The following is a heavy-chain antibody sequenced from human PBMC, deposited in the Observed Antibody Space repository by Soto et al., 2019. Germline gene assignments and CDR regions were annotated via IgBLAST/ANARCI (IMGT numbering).Heavy chain of an antibody. CDR3: ATAYSSSSPGYYGMDV. CDR1: GFTFSSYG. V-gene: IGHV3-30*03. D-gene: IGHD6-6*01. J-gene: IGHJ6*02. Sequence: PGGSLRLSCAASGFTFSSYGMHWVRQAPGKGLEWVAVISYDGSNKYYADSVKGRFTISRDNSKNTLYLQMNSLRAEDTAVYYCATAYSSSSPGYYGMDVWGQGTTVTVYS. CDR2: ISYDGSNK.